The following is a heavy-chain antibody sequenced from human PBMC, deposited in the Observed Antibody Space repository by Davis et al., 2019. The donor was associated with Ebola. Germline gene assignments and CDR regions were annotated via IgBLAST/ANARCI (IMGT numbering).Heavy chain of an antibody. D-gene: IGHD5-24*01. CDR3: ARRGDGYNSGYYYGMDV. V-gene: IGHV5-51*01. J-gene: IGHJ6*02. CDR2: IYPGDSDT. Sequence: GESLKISCTGSGYSFTSYWIGWVRQMPGKGLEWMGIIYPGDSDTRYSPSFQGQVTISADKSISTAYLQWSSLKASDAAMYYCARRGDGYNSGYYYGMDVWGQGTTVTVSS. CDR1: GYSFTSYW.